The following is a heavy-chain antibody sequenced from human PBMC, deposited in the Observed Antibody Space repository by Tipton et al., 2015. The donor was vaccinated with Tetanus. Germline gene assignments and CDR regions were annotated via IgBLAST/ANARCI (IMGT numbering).Heavy chain of an antibody. Sequence: SLRLSCAASGFTFNTYNMNWVRQAPGKGLEWVSYISTSSTTIFYADSVRGRFTISRDNAKNSLYLQMNSLRDEDTAVYYCARDFRYYFDSKSGFDYWGQGTLVTVSS. CDR1: GFTFNTYN. CDR3: ARDFRYYFDSKSGFDY. D-gene: IGHD3-22*01. J-gene: IGHJ4*02. V-gene: IGHV3-48*02. CDR2: ISTSSTTI.